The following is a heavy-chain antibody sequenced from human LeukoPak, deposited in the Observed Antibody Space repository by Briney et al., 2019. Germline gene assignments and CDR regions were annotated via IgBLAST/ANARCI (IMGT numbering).Heavy chain of an antibody. CDR2: IWNDGSIK. CDR3: ARAVCPFDF. CDR1: GFTFSTYG. J-gene: IGHJ3*01. Sequence: PGRSLRLSCASSGFTFSTYGMHWVRQAPGRGLEWVAVIWNDGSIKYYGDSVKGRFTISRDNSKNTLYLQMNSVRAEDTAVYYCARAVCPFDFWGPGTKVIVSS. V-gene: IGHV3-33*01. D-gene: IGHD3-16*01.